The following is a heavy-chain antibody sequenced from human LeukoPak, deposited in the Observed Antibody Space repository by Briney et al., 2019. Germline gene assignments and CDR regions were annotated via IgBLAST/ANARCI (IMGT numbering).Heavy chain of an antibody. CDR1: GGSISRSTYY. V-gene: IGHV4-39*03. D-gene: IGHD1-14*01. CDR2: INYSGTT. CDR3: XXXXWISGNYYNFDY. Sequence: SETLSLTCSVSGGSISRSTYYWGWIRQPPGKGLEWIATINYSGTTHYIPSLNSRVTISADTSNNRFSLKVKSVTAADTAVYXXXXXXWISGNYYNFDYWSQGTLVTVSS. J-gene: IGHJ4*02.